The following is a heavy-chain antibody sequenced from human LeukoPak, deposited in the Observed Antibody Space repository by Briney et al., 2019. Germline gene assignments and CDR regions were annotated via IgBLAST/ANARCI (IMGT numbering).Heavy chain of an antibody. Sequence: ASVKVSCKASGYTLTSYDINWVRQAAGQGLEWMGWMNPNSGRTGYAQNFQGRITITRNTSISTAYMELSSLRSEDTAVYYCTRETSSRYFDYWGQGTLVTVSS. J-gene: IGHJ4*02. V-gene: IGHV1-8*01. CDR2: MNPNSGRT. CDR1: GYTLTSYD. CDR3: TRETSSRYFDY.